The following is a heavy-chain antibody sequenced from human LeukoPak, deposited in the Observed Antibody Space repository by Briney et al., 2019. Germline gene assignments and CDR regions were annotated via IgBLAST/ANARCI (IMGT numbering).Heavy chain of an antibody. CDR1: GGSISSYY. D-gene: IGHD3-10*01. CDR3: ARGLITMVRGVIMPFDY. Sequence: SETLSLTCTVSGGSISSYYWSWIRQPPGKGLEWIGYIYYSGSTNYNPSLKSRVTISVDTPKNQFSLKLSSVTAADTAVYYCARGLITMVRGVIMPFDYWGQGTLVTVSS. J-gene: IGHJ4*02. CDR2: IYYSGST. V-gene: IGHV4-59*01.